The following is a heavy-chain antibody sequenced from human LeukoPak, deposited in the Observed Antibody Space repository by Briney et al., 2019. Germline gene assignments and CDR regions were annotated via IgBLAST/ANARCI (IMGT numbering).Heavy chain of an antibody. V-gene: IGHV4-34*01. D-gene: IGHD5-18*01. Sequence: SETLSLTCAVYGGSLNGYYWSWIRQPPGKGLEWIGEGSESGGTKYNPSLKSRVTISAGTSKNQFSLKLSSVTAADTAVYYCASQTAMALFDYWGQGTLVTVSS. J-gene: IGHJ4*02. CDR1: GGSLNGYY. CDR2: GSESGGT. CDR3: ASQTAMALFDY.